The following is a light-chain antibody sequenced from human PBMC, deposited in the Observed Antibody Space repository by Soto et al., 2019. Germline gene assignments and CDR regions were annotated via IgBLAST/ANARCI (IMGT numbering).Light chain of an antibody. J-gene: IGKJ5*01. CDR2: AAS. Sequence: AIRMTQSPSSLSASTGDRVTITCRASQGISTSLAWYQQKPGRAPKLLISAASTLHSGVPSTFSGSGSGTDFTLTITLLQSEDFAIYYCQQLHGYPITFGQGTRLEIK. CDR1: QGISTS. V-gene: IGKV1-8*01. CDR3: QQLHGYPIT.